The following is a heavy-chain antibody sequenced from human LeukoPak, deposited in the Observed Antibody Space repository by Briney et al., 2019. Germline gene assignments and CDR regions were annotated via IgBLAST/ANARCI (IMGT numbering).Heavy chain of an antibody. Sequence: SETLSHTCTVSGGSISSYYWSWIRQPPGKGLEWIGYIYYSGSTNYNPSLKSRVTISVDTSKNQFSLKLSSVTAADTAVYYCARHPTKGGWFDPWGQGTLVTVSS. V-gene: IGHV4-59*08. J-gene: IGHJ5*02. CDR3: ARHPTKGGWFDP. CDR2: IYYSGST. CDR1: GGSISSYY. D-gene: IGHD2-8*01.